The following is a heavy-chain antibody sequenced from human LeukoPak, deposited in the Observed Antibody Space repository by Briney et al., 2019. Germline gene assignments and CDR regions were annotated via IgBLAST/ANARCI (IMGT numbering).Heavy chain of an antibody. D-gene: IGHD3-10*01. Sequence: SETLSLTCTVSGVSISSYYWSWIRQPPGKGLEWIGYIYYSGSTNYNPSLKSRVTISVDTSKNQFSLKLSSVTAADTAVYYCARDRRSVTMVRGGRPGAFDIWGQGTMVTVSS. CDR3: ARDRRSVTMVRGGRPGAFDI. CDR1: GVSISSYY. J-gene: IGHJ3*02. CDR2: IYYSGST. V-gene: IGHV4-59*01.